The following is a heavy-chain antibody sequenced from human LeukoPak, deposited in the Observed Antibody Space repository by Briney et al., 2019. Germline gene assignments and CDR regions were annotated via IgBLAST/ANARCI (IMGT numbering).Heavy chain of an antibody. D-gene: IGHD6-19*01. Sequence: SETLSLTCTVSGGSISSGSYYWGWIRQPPGKGLEWIGSIYYSGSTYYNPSLKSRVTISVDTSKNQFSLKLSSVTAADTAVYYCARQGWRVTSGAFDIWGQGTMVTVSS. CDR3: ARQGWRVTSGAFDI. V-gene: IGHV4-39*01. J-gene: IGHJ3*02. CDR2: IYYSGST. CDR1: GGSISSGSYY.